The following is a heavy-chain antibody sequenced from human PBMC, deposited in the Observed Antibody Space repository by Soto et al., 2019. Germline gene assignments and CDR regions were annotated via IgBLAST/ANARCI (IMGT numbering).Heavy chain of an antibody. Sequence: QVQLVQSGAEVKKPGSSVKVSCKASGGTFSSYTISWVRQAPGQGLEWMGRIIPILGIANYAQKFQGRVTITADKSTSTAYMELSSLRSEDTAGYYCARAGLQLERRYYYGMDVWGQGTTVTVSS. J-gene: IGHJ6*02. CDR1: GGTFSSYT. V-gene: IGHV1-69*02. CDR3: ARAGLQLERRYYYGMDV. CDR2: IIPILGIA. D-gene: IGHD1-1*01.